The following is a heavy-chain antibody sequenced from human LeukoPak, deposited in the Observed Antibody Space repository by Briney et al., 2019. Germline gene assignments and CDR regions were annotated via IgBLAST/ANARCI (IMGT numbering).Heavy chain of an antibody. CDR3: ARAGPTIFGPALRFDP. D-gene: IGHD3-3*01. CDR1: GGSISSYY. V-gene: IGHV4-59*01. CDR2: IYYSGST. Sequence: SETLSLTCTVSGGSISSYYWSWIRQPPGKGLEWIGYIYYSGSTNYNPSLKSRVTISVDTSKNQFSLKLSSVTAADTAVYYCARAGPTIFGPALRFDPWGQGTLVTVSS. J-gene: IGHJ5*02.